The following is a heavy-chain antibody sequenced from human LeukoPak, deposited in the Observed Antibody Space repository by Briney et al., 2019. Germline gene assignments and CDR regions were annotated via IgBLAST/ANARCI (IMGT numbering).Heavy chain of an antibody. CDR2: IKQDGSEK. CDR3: ARDGFGTGSN. V-gene: IGHV3-7*03. J-gene: IGHJ4*02. D-gene: IGHD3-16*01. CDR1: GLTFSNYW. Sequence: GGSLRLSCAASGLTFSNYWMDWVRQAPGKGLEWVANIKQDGSEKNYVDSVKGRFIISRDNAKNSLYLQMNTLRADDSAVYYCARDGFGTGSNWGQGTLVTVSS.